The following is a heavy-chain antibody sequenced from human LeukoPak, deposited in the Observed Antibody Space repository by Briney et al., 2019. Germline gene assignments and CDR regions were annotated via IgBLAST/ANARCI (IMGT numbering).Heavy chain of an antibody. CDR1: GGSISSYY. CDR2: IYYSGST. Sequence: KASETLSLTCTVSGGSISSYYWSWIRQPPGKGLEWIGYIYYSGSTNYNPSLKSRVTISVDTSKNQFSLKLSSVTAADTAVYYCARDRAGAALDLWGQGTLVTVSS. CDR3: ARDRAGAALDL. V-gene: IGHV4-59*01. D-gene: IGHD6-13*01. J-gene: IGHJ4*02.